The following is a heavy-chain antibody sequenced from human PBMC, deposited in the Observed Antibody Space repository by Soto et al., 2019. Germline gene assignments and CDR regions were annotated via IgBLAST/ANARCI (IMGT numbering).Heavy chain of an antibody. CDR1: GYSFTSYW. CDR2: IDPSDSYT. Sequence: GESLKISCKGSGYSFTSYWISWVRQMPGKGLEWMGRIDPSDSYTNFSPSFQGHVTISADKSISTAYLQWSSLKASDTAMYYCASLRSAAATPFYFYGLDVWGPGTTVTVSS. D-gene: IGHD2-2*02. J-gene: IGHJ6*02. CDR3: ASLRSAAATPFYFYGLDV. V-gene: IGHV5-10-1*01.